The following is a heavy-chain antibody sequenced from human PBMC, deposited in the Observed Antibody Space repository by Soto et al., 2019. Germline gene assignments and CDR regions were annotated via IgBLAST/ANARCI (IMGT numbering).Heavy chain of an antibody. CDR3: AQRVGSRGSFDN. V-gene: IGHV2-5*02. Sequence: SGPTLVNPTQTLTLTCSFSGFSLTTPGVNVAWIRQPPGKALEWIAGINWGDDQRYSPSLRSRLTLTRDNSKKQIVLTITNIDPVDTGTYYCAQRVGSRGSFDNWGQGTLVTVSS. CDR2: INWGDDQ. J-gene: IGHJ4*02. D-gene: IGHD6-25*01. CDR1: GFSLTTPGVN.